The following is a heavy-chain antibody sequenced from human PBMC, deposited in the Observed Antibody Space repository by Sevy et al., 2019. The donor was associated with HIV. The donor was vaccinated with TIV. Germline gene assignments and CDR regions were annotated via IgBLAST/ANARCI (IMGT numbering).Heavy chain of an antibody. J-gene: IGHJ4*02. V-gene: IGHV3-30-3*01. CDR2: ISHDGNYK. CDR3: ARLFSCGGDCYYLDY. Sequence: GGSLRLSCAASGFTFSNYDMHGVHQAPGKGLEWVAVISHDGNYKNYADSVKVRFTISRDDFKNTLYLQMSSLRPEDTAVYFCARLFSCGGDCYYLDYWGQGALVTVSS. D-gene: IGHD2-21*02. CDR1: GFTFSNYD.